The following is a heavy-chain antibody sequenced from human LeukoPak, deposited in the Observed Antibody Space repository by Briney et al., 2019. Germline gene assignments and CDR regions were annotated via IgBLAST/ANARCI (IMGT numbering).Heavy chain of an antibody. V-gene: IGHV3-30*18. CDR3: AKDGDISRYYFDY. Sequence: PGRSLRLSCAASGFTFSSYGMHWVRQAPGKGLEWVAVISYDGSNKYYADSVKGRFTISRDNSKNTLYLQMNSLRAEDTAVYYCAKDGDISRYYFDYWGQGTLVTVSS. CDR1: GFTFSSYG. J-gene: IGHJ4*02. CDR2: ISYDGSNK. D-gene: IGHD2-15*01.